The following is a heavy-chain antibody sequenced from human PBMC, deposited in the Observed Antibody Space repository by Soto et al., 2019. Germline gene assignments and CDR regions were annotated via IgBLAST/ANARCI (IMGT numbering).Heavy chain of an antibody. J-gene: IGHJ3*02. CDR1: GYTFTSYG. CDR2: IIPIFGTA. V-gene: IGHV1-69*13. Sequence: ASVKVSCKASGYTFTSYGISWVRQAPGQGLEWMGGIIPIFGTANYAQKFQGRVTITADESTSTAYMELSSLRSEDTAVYYCARDSDLRANAFDIWGQGTMVTVSS. CDR3: ARDSDLRANAFDI.